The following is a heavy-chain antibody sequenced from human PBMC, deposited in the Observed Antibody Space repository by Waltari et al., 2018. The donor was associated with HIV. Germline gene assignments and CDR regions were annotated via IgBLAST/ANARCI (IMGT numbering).Heavy chain of an antibody. Sequence: QVQLQESGPGLVTPSETLSLTCAVSGYSISSGYYWGWIRQPPGKGLEWIGSIYHSGSTYYNPSLKSRVTISVDTSKNQFSLKLSSVTAADTAVYYCARQIQCSGGSCHDAYFDYWGQGTLVTVSS. D-gene: IGHD2-15*01. CDR2: IYHSGST. V-gene: IGHV4-38-2*01. CDR3: ARQIQCSGGSCHDAYFDY. CDR1: GYSISSGYY. J-gene: IGHJ4*02.